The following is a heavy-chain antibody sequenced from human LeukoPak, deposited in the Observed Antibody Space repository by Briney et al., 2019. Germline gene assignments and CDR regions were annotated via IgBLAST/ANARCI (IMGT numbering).Heavy chain of an antibody. CDR1: DGSISSYY. D-gene: IGHD1-1*01. CDR3: TRRGRNNWGEGNDY. J-gene: IGHJ4*02. Sequence: SETLSLTCTVSDGSISSYYWNWIRQPPGKGLEWIGYINDSGSTNSNPSLKSRVTMSVDTSKNQFSLKLSSVTAADTAVYYCTRRGRNNWGEGNDYWGQGTLVTVSS. V-gene: IGHV4-59*08. CDR2: INDSGST.